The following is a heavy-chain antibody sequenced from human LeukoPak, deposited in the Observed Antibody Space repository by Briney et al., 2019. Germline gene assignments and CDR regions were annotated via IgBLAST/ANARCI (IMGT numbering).Heavy chain of an antibody. CDR1: GGSISSGNYY. D-gene: IGHD5-18*01. CDR3: ARGYFAWLH. V-gene: IGHV4-39*07. Sequence: SETLSLTCTDSGGSISSGNYYWNWIRQPPGKGLEWIGEINHSGSTNYNPSLKSRVTISVDTSKNQFSLKLSSVTAADTAVYYCARGYFAWLHWGQGTLVTVSS. CDR2: INHSGST. J-gene: IGHJ4*02.